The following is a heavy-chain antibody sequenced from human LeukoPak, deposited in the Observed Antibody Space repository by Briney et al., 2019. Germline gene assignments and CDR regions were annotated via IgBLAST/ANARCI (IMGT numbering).Heavy chain of an antibody. CDR2: ISSSSSNI. J-gene: IGHJ1*01. D-gene: IGHD3-22*01. CDR3: AGWVYYDSSDQQ. V-gene: IGHV3-21*01. CDR1: GFTFNTYS. Sequence: GGSLRLSCAVCGFTFNTYSMNWVRQAPGKGLECVSSISSSSSNIQYEDSVKGRFTISRDNDRNSLYLELNSLRGDDTPVYYCAGWVYYDSSDQQWGQGTLVTVSS.